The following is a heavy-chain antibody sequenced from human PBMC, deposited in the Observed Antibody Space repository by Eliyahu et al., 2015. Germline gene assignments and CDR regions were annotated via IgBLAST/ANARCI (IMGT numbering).Heavy chain of an antibody. D-gene: IGHD6-19*01. Sequence: QLQLQESGPGLVKPSETLSLTXTVSGGSISSSSYXWGWIRQPPGKGLEWIGTIYYSGSTYYNPSLKSRVTIFVDTSKNQFSLKLSSVTAADTAVYYCARHAHSNGWYYFDYWGQGTLVTVSS. CDR1: GGSISSSSYX. CDR3: ARHAHSNGWYYFDY. J-gene: IGHJ4*02. V-gene: IGHV4-39*01. CDR2: IYYSGST.